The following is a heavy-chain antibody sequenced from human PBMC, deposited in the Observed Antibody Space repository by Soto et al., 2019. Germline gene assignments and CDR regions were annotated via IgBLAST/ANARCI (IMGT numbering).Heavy chain of an antibody. J-gene: IGHJ3*01. Sequence: EVQLLESGGGLVQPGGSLRLSCAASGFTFSHYAMSWVRQAPGKGLQWVSTIFGSGAPTHYADSVKGRFGISRDNSNNMVSLAMNSVTDEDRAVYYCTRETSSWGFAFDLWGQGTRVGVSS. D-gene: IGHD3-16*01. CDR2: IFGSGAPT. V-gene: IGHV3-23*01. CDR1: GFTFSHYA. CDR3: TRETSSWGFAFDL.